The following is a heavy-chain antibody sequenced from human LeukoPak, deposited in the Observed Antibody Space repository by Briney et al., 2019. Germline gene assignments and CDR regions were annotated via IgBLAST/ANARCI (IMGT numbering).Heavy chain of an antibody. J-gene: IGHJ6*03. CDR3: AREAYYYYHMDV. CDR2: FYTTGST. V-gene: IGHV4-4*07. CDR1: GGSISGYY. Sequence: SETLSLTCTVSGGSISGYYWSWIRQPAGKGLEWIGRFYTTGSTHYNPSLKSRVTMSVDTSKNQFSLKLSSVTAADTAVYYCAREAYYYYHMDVWGKGATVTVSS.